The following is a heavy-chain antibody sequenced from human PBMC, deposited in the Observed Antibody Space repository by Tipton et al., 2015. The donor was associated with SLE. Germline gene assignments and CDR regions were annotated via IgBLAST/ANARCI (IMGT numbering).Heavy chain of an antibody. CDR3: ATGGSLRFLEWLRSPHNYYGLDV. J-gene: IGHJ6*02. CDR1: GFMFDNHA. V-gene: IGHV3-9*01. Sequence: SLRLSCAASGFMFDNHAMHWVRQVPGKGPEWVSGISWNSGSIDYADSVKGRFTISRDNAKNSLHLQMNSLRAEDTALYYCATGGSLRFLEWLRSPHNYYGLDVWGQGTTVTVSS. D-gene: IGHD3-3*01. CDR2: ISWNSGSI.